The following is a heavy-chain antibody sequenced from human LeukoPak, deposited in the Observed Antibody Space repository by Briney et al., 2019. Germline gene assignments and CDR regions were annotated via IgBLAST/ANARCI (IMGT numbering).Heavy chain of an antibody. D-gene: IGHD5-18*01. CDR1: GFTFSSYG. J-gene: IGHJ4*02. Sequence: GGSLRLSCAASGFTFSSYGMDWVRQAPGKGLEWVAILWFDGSNEYYADSVKGRFTISRDNSKNTLYLQMNSLRAEDTAVYYCAKDATWIQLWLSKWGQGTLVTVPS. CDR3: AKDATWIQLWLSK. V-gene: IGHV3-33*06. CDR2: LWFDGSNE.